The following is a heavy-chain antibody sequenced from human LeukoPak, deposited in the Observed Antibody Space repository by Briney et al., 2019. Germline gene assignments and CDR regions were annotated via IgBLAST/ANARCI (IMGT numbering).Heavy chain of an antibody. CDR2: IYPGDSDT. CDR3: ARATVAANLYYGMDV. D-gene: IGHD6-19*01. Sequence: GESLKISCKGSGYSFSNYWIGWVRQMPGKGPEWMGIIYPGDSDTRYSPSFQGQVTISADKSISTAYLQWSSLKASDTAMYYCARATVAANLYYGMDVWGQGTTVTVSS. V-gene: IGHV5-51*01. J-gene: IGHJ6*02. CDR1: GYSFSNYW.